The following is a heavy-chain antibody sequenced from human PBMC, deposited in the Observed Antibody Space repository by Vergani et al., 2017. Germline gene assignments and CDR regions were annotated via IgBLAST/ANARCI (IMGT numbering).Heavy chain of an antibody. J-gene: IGHJ3*02. D-gene: IGHD3-10*01. CDR1: GGTFRSYA. V-gene: IGHV1-69*01. Sequence: QVQLVQSGAEVKKPGSSVKVSCKASGGTFRSYAISWVRQATGQGLEWMGGVIPIMGTAHYAKKFQGRVTITADESTSTAYMELSRLRSEDTAVYYCARGRYGSGSYYAFDIWGQGTMVTVSS. CDR3: ARGRYGSGSYYAFDI. CDR2: VIPIMGTA.